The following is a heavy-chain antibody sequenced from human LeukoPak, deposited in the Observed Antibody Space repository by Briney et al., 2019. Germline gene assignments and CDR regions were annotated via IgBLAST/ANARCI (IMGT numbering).Heavy chain of an antibody. CDR2: IFDIGSI. Sequence: NPSETLSLTCTVSGGSISDDSWTWIRQPPGKGLDWIGSIFDIGSITYNPSLRSRLTISVETSKNQISLKLSSVTAADTAVYYCARNHGGWFDSWGQGTLVTVSS. J-gene: IGHJ5*01. V-gene: IGHV4-59*01. D-gene: IGHD4-23*01. CDR1: GGSISDDS. CDR3: ARNHGGWFDS.